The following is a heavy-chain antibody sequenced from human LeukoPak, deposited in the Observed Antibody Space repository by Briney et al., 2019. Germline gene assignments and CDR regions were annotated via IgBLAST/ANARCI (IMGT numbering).Heavy chain of an antibody. J-gene: IGHJ4*02. Sequence: GSSVKVSRKSSAGTFSSYAISWVRQAPGQGLEWMGGIIPIFGTANYAQKFQGRVTITADESTSTAYMELSSLRSEDTAVYYCARGRGDSSGYYSSCDYWGQGTLVTVSS. CDR1: AGTFSSYA. D-gene: IGHD3-22*01. V-gene: IGHV1-69*13. CDR2: IIPIFGTA. CDR3: ARGRGDSSGYYSSCDY.